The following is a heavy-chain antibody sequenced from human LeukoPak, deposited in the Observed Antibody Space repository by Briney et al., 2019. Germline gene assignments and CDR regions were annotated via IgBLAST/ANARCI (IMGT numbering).Heavy chain of an antibody. D-gene: IGHD2-2*01. CDR1: GGSISSYY. V-gene: IGHV4-4*07. CDR3: ARDPFLGYCSSTSCYYYNWFDP. CDR2: IYTSGST. Sequence: SETLSLTCTVSGGSISSYYWSWIRQPAGKGLEWIGRIYTSGSTNYNPSLKSRVTMSVDTSKNQFSLKLSSVTAADTAVYYCARDPFLGYCSSTSCYYYNWFDPWGQGTLVTVSS. J-gene: IGHJ5*02.